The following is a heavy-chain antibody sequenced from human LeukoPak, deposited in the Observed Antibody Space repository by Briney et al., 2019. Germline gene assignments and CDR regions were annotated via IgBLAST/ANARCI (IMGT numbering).Heavy chain of an antibody. Sequence: GASVTVSCKASVYTFTSYDINWVRQATGQGRAWMGWMNPNSGNTGYAQKFQGRVTMTRNTSISTAYMELSSLRSEDTAVYYCARGPDYVWGSSPLFDYWGQGTLVTVSS. D-gene: IGHD3-16*01. CDR2: MNPNSGNT. CDR3: ARGPDYVWGSSPLFDY. V-gene: IGHV1-8*01. CDR1: VYTFTSYD. J-gene: IGHJ4*02.